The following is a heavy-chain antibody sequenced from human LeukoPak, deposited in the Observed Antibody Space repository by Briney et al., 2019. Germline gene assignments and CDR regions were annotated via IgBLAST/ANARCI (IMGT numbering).Heavy chain of an antibody. V-gene: IGHV1-2*02. D-gene: IGHD4-11*01. Sequence: ASVKVSCKASGYTFTGYYMHWVRQAPGQGLEWMGWINPNSGGTNYAQKFQGRVTMTRDTSISTAYMELSRLRSDDTAVYYCARGNDDYSNSDYMDVWGKGTTVTVSS. CDR2: INPNSGGT. J-gene: IGHJ6*03. CDR3: ARGNDDYSNSDYMDV. CDR1: GYTFTGYY.